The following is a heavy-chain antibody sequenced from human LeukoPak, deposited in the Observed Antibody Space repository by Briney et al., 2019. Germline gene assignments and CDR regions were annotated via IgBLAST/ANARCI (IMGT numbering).Heavy chain of an antibody. CDR1: GYTFTGYY. CDR2: INPNSGGT. CDR3: ATLRHCSSTSCPVANNWFDP. V-gene: IGHV1-2*02. Sequence: ASVKVSCKASGYTFTGYYMHWVRQAPGQGLEWMGWINPNSGGTNYAQKFQGRVTVTRDTSISTAYMELSRLRSDDTAVYYCATLRHCSSTSCPVANNWFDPWGQGTLVTVSS. J-gene: IGHJ5*02. D-gene: IGHD2-2*01.